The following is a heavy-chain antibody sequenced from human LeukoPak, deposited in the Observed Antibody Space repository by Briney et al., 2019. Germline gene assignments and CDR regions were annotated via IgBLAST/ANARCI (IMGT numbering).Heavy chain of an antibody. CDR3: ARPNYDFWSGYYTFPFDY. D-gene: IGHD3-3*01. J-gene: IGHJ4*02. V-gene: IGHV1-2*02. CDR2: INPNSGGT. Sequence: GASVKVSCKASVYTFTGYYMHWVRQAPGQGLEWMGWINPNSGGTNYAQKFQGRVTMTRDTSISTAYMELSRLRSDDTAVYYCARPNYDFWSGYYTFPFDYWGQGTLVTVSS. CDR1: VYTFTGYY.